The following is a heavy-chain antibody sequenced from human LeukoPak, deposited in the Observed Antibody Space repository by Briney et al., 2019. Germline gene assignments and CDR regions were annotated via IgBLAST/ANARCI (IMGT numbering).Heavy chain of an antibody. V-gene: IGHV4-59*12. D-gene: IGHD3-10*01. CDR2: IYYSGST. Sequence: SETLSLTCTVSGGSISSYYWSWIRQPPGKGLEWIGYIYYSGSTNYNPSLKSRVTISVDTSKNQFSLKLSSVTAADTAVYYCSPHGALYGSGSFNWFDPWGQGTLVTVSS. CDR1: GGSISSYY. CDR3: SPHGALYGSGSFNWFDP. J-gene: IGHJ5*02.